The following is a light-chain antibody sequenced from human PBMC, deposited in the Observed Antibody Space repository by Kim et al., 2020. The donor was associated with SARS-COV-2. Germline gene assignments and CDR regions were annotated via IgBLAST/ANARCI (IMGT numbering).Light chain of an antibody. J-gene: IGKJ4*01. CDR2: DAS. CDR3: QQYHSYST. CDR1: QTISGW. V-gene: IGKV1-5*01. Sequence: DVQMDQSPSTLSASVGDIVTITCRASQTISGWLAWYQQKAGKAPKLLIFDASTLQSGVPSRFSGSGSGTEFTLTISSLQADDFATYYCQQYHSYSTFGGGTKVDIK.